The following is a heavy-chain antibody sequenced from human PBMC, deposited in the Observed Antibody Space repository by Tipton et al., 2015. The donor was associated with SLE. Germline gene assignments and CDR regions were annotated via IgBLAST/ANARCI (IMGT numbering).Heavy chain of an antibody. V-gene: IGHV4-34*01. Sequence: TLSLTCAVYGGSFSGYYWSWIRQPPGKGLEWIGEINHSGNTNYNPSLKSRVTLSVDTSKNLFSLKLSSVTAADTAVYYCARGPNLNHAFDIWGQGTMVTVSS. J-gene: IGHJ3*02. CDR2: INHSGNT. D-gene: IGHD1-20*01. CDR1: GGSFSGYY. CDR3: ARGPNLNHAFDI.